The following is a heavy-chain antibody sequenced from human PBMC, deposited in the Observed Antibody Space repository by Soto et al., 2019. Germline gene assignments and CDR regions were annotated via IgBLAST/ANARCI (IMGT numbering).Heavy chain of an antibody. V-gene: IGHV4-39*01. CDR1: GGSISSSSYY. D-gene: IGHD3-9*01. CDR2: IYYSGST. Sequence: SETLSLTCTVSGGSISSSSYYWGWIRQPPGKGLEWIGSIYYSGSTYYNPSLKSRVTISVDTSKNQFSLKLSSVTAADTAVYYCASGDYDILTSFDYWGQGTLVTVSS. J-gene: IGHJ4*02. CDR3: ASGDYDILTSFDY.